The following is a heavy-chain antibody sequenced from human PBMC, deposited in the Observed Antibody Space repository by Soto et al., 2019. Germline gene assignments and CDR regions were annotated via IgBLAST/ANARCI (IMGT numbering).Heavy chain of an antibody. Sequence: AGSLRLSCAASGFPFSSYAMSWVRQAPGKGLEWVSAISGSGGSTYYADAVKGRFTISRDNSKNTLYLQMDSLRADDTAVYYCAKDLPAVTTDIPIDYWGQGTLVTVSS. J-gene: IGHJ4*02. CDR1: GFPFSSYA. D-gene: IGHD4-4*01. CDR2: ISGSGGST. V-gene: IGHV3-23*01. CDR3: AKDLPAVTTDIPIDY.